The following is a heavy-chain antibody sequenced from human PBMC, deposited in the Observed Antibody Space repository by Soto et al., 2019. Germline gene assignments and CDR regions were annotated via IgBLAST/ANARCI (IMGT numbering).Heavy chain of an antibody. Sequence: GESLKISCTGSGYSFASYWIGWVRQVPGKGLEWVGIIYPGDSDTRYSPSFQGQVTISADTSIRTAYLQWSSLKASDTAMYYCARLGGNTFDYWGQGTLVTVSS. J-gene: IGHJ4*02. V-gene: IGHV5-51*01. CDR3: ARLGGNTFDY. CDR1: GYSFASYW. D-gene: IGHD2-15*01. CDR2: IYPGDSDT.